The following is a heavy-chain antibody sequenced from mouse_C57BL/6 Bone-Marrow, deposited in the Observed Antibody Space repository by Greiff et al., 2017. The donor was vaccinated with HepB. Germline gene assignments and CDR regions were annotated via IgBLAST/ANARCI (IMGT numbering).Heavy chain of an antibody. D-gene: IGHD2-10*02. CDR3: ARHAYGGFAY. V-gene: IGHV5-15*01. CDR2: ISNLVYSI. J-gene: IGHJ3*01. CDR1: GFTFSDYG. Sequence: EVQGVESGGGLVQPGGSLKLSCAASGFTFSDYGMAWVRQAPRKGPEWVAFISNLVYSIYYADTVTGRFTISRENAKNTLYLEMSSLRSEDTAMYYCARHAYGGFAYWGQGTLVTVSA.